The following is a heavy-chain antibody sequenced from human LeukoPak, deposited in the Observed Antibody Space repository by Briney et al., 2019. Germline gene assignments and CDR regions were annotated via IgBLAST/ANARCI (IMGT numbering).Heavy chain of an antibody. CDR1: GFTFSSYA. CDR3: AKDLGCSSTSCYPWFDP. J-gene: IGHJ5*02. Sequence: GGSLRLSCAASGFTFSSYAMSWVRQAPGKGLEWVSAISGSGGSTYYVDSVKGRFTISRDNSKNTLYLQMNSLRAEDTAVYYCAKDLGCSSTSCYPWFDPWGQGTLVTVSS. CDR2: ISGSGGST. D-gene: IGHD2-2*01. V-gene: IGHV3-23*01.